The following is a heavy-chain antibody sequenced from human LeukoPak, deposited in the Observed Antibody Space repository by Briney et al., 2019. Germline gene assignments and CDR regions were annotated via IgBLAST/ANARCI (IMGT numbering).Heavy chain of an antibody. CDR2: IYSGAST. J-gene: IGHJ3*02. CDR3: ASPSEWELRAFDI. D-gene: IGHD1-26*01. CDR1: GFTVSSNY. Sequence: PGGSLRLSCAASGFTVSSNYMSWVRQAPGKGLEWVSVIYSGASTYYADSVKGRFTISRDNSKNTLYLQMNSLRAEDTAVYYCASPSEWELRAFDIWGQGTMVTVSS. V-gene: IGHV3-66*01.